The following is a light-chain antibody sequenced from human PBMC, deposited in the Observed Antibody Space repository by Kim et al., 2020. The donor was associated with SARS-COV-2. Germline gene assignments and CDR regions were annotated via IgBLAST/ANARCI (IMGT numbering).Light chain of an antibody. J-gene: IGKJ2*01. CDR1: QTVFHIPNNKNY. Sequence: RATIHCRSSQTVFHIPNNKNYLAWYQQKPGQPPKLLIYWASTRESGVPDRFSGSGSGTDFTLTISSLQAEDVAVYFCHQYATFPYTFGQGTKLEI. CDR2: WAS. V-gene: IGKV4-1*01. CDR3: HQYATFPYT.